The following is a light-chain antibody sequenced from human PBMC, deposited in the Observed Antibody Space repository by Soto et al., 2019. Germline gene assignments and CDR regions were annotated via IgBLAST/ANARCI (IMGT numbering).Light chain of an antibody. Sequence: EIVMTQSPATLSVSPGERATFSCRASQSVSSNLAWYQQKPGQAPRLLIYGASTRATGIPARFSGSGSGTEFTLTISSLQSEDFAVYYCQQYNNWPLFGGGTKVEIK. CDR2: GAS. CDR3: QQYNNWPL. V-gene: IGKV3-15*01. J-gene: IGKJ4*01. CDR1: QSVSSN.